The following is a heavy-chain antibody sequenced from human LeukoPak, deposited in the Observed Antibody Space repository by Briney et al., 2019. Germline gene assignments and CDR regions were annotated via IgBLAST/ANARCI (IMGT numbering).Heavy chain of an antibody. CDR1: GLTFSNYA. CDR3: AKWGDYDVLTGYYVPDY. V-gene: IGHV3-23*01. D-gene: IGHD3-9*01. CDR2: ILGSGGST. Sequence: GGSLRLSCAAPGLTFSNYAMSWVRQAPGKGLEWVSAILGSGGSTYYADSVKGRFTVSRDNSKSTLYLQMNSLRAEDTALYYCAKWGDYDVLTGYYVPDYWGQGPLVTVSS. J-gene: IGHJ4*02.